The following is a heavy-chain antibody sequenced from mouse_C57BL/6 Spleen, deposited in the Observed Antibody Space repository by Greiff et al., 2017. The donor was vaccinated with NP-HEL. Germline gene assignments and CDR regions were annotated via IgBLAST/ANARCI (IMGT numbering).Heavy chain of an antibody. CDR3: ARELDFDY. D-gene: IGHD4-1*01. CDR2: ISGGGGNT. CDR1: GFTFSSYT. V-gene: IGHV5-9*01. J-gene: IGHJ2*01. Sequence: EVQRVESGGGLVKPGGSLKLSCAASGFTFSSYTMSWVRQTPEKRLEWVATISGGGGNTYYPDSVKGRFTISRDNAKNTLYLQMSSLRSEDTALYYCARELDFDYWGHGTTLTVSS.